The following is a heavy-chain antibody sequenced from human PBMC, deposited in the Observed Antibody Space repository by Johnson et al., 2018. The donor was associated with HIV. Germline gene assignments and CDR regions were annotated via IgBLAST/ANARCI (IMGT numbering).Heavy chain of an antibody. CDR2: IYSGGST. D-gene: IGHD1-26*01. J-gene: IGHJ3*02. CDR3: ARDLVVGDHSTPLTHAFDI. Sequence: VQLVESGGGLVQPGRSLKLSCAASGFTVSSNYMSWVRQAPGKGLEWVSVIYSGGSTYYADSVKGRFTISRDNSKNTRYLQMNSLRAEDTAVYYCARDLVVGDHSTPLTHAFDIWGQGTMVTVSS. CDR1: GFTVSSNY. V-gene: IGHV3-66*01.